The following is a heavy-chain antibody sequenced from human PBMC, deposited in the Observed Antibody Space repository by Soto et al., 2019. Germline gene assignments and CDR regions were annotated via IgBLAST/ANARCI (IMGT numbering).Heavy chain of an antibody. D-gene: IGHD6-19*01. Sequence: SETLSLTCAVYGGSFSGYYWSWIRQPPGKGLEWIGEINHSGSTNYILSLKSRVTISVDTSKNQFSLKLRSVTAADTAVYYCASGPGCNPSSAPLAYRAQGTLVTVS. CDR3: ASGPGCNPSSAPLAY. J-gene: IGHJ4*02. V-gene: IGHV4-34*01. CDR2: INHSGST. CDR1: GGSFSGYY.